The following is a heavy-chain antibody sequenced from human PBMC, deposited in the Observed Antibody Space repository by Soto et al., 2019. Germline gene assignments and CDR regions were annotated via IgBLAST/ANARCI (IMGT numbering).Heavy chain of an antibody. J-gene: IGHJ4*02. V-gene: IGHV3-9*01. D-gene: IGHD1-26*01. CDR3: ARSFSDSYYDLDF. CDR1: GFNFDDYA. Sequence: PVGSLILSCAASGFNFDDYAMHWVRQAPGKGLEWVSGISWNSASMDYADSVKDRFSISRDNAENSLYLQMNILKIEDTAFYYCARSFSDSYYDLDFWGQGTLVTVSS. CDR2: ISWNSASM.